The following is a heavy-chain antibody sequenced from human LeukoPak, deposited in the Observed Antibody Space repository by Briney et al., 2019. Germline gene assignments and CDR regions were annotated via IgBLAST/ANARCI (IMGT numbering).Heavy chain of an antibody. CDR2: IYYSGST. V-gene: IGHV4-59*12. D-gene: IGHD3-10*01. Sequence: SETLSLTCTVSGGSISSYYWSWIRQPPGKGLEWIGYIYYSGSTYYNPSLKSRVTISVDTSKNQFSLKLSSVTAADTAVYYCARPYYYGSGSYYKWDYYYYGMDVWSQGTTVTVSS. CDR1: GGSISSYY. J-gene: IGHJ6*02. CDR3: ARPYYYGSGSYYKWDYYYYGMDV.